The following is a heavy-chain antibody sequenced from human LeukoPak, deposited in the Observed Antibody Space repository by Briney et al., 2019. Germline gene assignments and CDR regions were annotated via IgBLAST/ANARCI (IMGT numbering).Heavy chain of an antibody. Sequence: GASVKVSCKASGYTLTSYYMHWVRQAPGQGLEWMGLINPSGGSTSYAQKFQGRFTMTRDMSTSTVYMELSSLRSEDTAVYYCARGVITMVRGVIGGFDPWGQGTLVTVSS. CDR1: GYTLTSYY. J-gene: IGHJ5*02. V-gene: IGHV1-46*01. CDR3: ARGVITMVRGVIGGFDP. CDR2: INPSGGST. D-gene: IGHD3-10*01.